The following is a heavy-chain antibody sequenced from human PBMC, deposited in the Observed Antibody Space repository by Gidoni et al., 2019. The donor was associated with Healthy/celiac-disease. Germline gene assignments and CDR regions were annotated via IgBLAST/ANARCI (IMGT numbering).Heavy chain of an antibody. Sequence: EVQLVESGGGLVKPGGSLRLSCAASGFTFSSYSMNWVRQAPGKGLEWVSSISSSSSYIYYADSVKGRFTISRDNAKNSLYLQMNSLRAEDTAVYYCARAEPHYGDYVPFDYWGQGTLVTVSS. D-gene: IGHD4-17*01. CDR2: ISSSSSYI. J-gene: IGHJ4*02. CDR3: ARAEPHYGDYVPFDY. CDR1: GFTFSSYS. V-gene: IGHV3-21*01.